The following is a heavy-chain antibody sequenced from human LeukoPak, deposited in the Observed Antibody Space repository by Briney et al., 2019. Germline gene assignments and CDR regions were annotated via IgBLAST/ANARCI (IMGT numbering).Heavy chain of an antibody. CDR2: IIPIFGTA. J-gene: IGHJ4*02. D-gene: IGHD4-17*01. Sequence: ASVKVSCKASGGTFSSYAISWVRQAPGQGLEWMGRIIPIFGTANYAQKFQGRVTITADKSTSTAYMELSSLRSEDTAVYYCANETDYGEDYWGQGTLVTVSS. CDR1: GGTFSSYA. CDR3: ANETDYGEDY. V-gene: IGHV1-69*06.